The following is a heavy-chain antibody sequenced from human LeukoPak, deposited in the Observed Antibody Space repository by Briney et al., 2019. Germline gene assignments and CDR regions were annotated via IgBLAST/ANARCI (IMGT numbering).Heavy chain of an antibody. CDR3: ARLNKPGWFDP. J-gene: IGHJ5*02. CDR1: GGSISSYY. CDR2: IYTSGST. V-gene: IGHV4-4*07. D-gene: IGHD1-14*01. Sequence: SETLSLTCTVSGGSISSYYWSWVRQPAGKGLEWIGRIYTSGSTNYNPSLKSRVTMSVDTSKNQFSLRLSSVTATDTAVYYCARLNKPGWFDPWGQGTLVTVSS.